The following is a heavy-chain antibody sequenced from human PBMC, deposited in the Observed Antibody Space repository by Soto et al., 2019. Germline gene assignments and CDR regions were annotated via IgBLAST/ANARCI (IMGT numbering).Heavy chain of an antibody. CDR1: GGSISSGGYS. Sequence: SETLSLTCAVSGGSISSGGYSWSWIRQPPGKGLEWIGYMYHSGGTYYNPSLKSRVTISIDRSKNQFSLKLSSVTAADTAVYYRARVPDYWGQGILVTVSS. V-gene: IGHV4-30-2*01. CDR3: ARVPDY. CDR2: MYHSGGT. J-gene: IGHJ4*02. D-gene: IGHD2-2*01.